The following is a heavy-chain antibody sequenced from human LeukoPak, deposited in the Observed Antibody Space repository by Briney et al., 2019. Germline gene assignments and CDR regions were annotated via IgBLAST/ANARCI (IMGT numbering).Heavy chain of an antibody. Sequence: SETLSLTCAVYGGSLSGYYCSWIRQPPGKGLGWIGVIHHGGSTNYNPSLKSRDTISADTSKSQVSLKVKSVTAAGTAVYSCARVRRVRWSPQGYFDYWGQGTLVTVSS. D-gene: IGHD4-23*01. CDR3: ARVRRVRWSPQGYFDY. V-gene: IGHV4-34*01. CDR2: IHHGGST. J-gene: IGHJ4*02. CDR1: GGSLSGYY.